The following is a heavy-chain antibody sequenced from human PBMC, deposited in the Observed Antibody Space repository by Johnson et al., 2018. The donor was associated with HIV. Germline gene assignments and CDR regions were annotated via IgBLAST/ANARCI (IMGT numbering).Heavy chain of an antibody. CDR2: ISYDGSNK. CDR3: ASARNIWQYFYAFDI. V-gene: IGHV3-30*10. Sequence: QVQLVESGGGVVQPGRSLRISCAASGFTFRSYAMHWVRQAPGKGLEWVAFISYDGSNKYYRDSGKGRFTISRDNSENTLYLQMNSLRAEDTAVFYCASARNIWQYFYAFDIWGQGTMVTVSS. CDR1: GFTFRSYA. J-gene: IGHJ3*02. D-gene: IGHD2/OR15-2a*01.